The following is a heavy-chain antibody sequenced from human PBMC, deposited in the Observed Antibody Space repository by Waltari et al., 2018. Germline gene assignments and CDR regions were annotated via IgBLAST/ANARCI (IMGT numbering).Heavy chain of an antibody. D-gene: IGHD2-15*01. J-gene: IGHJ4*02. Sequence: QLQLQESGPGLVKPSGTLSLTCAVSGDSMSSSDWWSWVRQSPGKGLEWRGQVQRSGRTNYNPSFASRVTVSVDTSTNQFSLRVTSATAADTAVYFCARDRGRGIYLDSWGQGTLVTVS. CDR1: GDSMSSSDW. CDR3: ARDRGRGIYLDS. V-gene: IGHV4-4*02. CDR2: VQRSGRT.